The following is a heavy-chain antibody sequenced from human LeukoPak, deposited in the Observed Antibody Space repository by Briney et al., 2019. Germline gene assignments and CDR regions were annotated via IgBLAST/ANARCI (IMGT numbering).Heavy chain of an antibody. V-gene: IGHV1-2*02. Sequence: ASVTVSCKASEYTFSGYYMHWVRQAPGQGLEWMGWINPNSGGTHYAQKFQGRVTMTRDMSISTAYMELSRLRSDDTAVYYCAREFLLLWFGEPPPTDAFDIWGQGTIVTVSS. CDR1: EYTFSGYY. J-gene: IGHJ3*02. D-gene: IGHD3-10*01. CDR3: AREFLLLWFGEPPPTDAFDI. CDR2: INPNSGGT.